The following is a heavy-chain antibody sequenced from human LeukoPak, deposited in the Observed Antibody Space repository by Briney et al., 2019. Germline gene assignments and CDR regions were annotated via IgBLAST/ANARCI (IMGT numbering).Heavy chain of an antibody. D-gene: IGHD3-3*01. V-gene: IGHV3-21*01. J-gene: IGHJ5*02. CDR2: ISSSSSYI. CDR1: YS. CDR3: ARDLSHYDFWSGYSFWFDP. Sequence: YSMNWVRQAPGKGLEWVSSISSSSSYIYYADSVKGRFTISRDNAKNSLYLQMNSLRAEDTAVYYCARDLSHYDFWSGYSFWFDPWGQGTLVTVSS.